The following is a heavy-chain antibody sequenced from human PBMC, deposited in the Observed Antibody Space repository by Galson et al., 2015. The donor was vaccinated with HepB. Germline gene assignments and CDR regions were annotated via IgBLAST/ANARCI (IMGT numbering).Heavy chain of an antibody. J-gene: IGHJ4*02. CDR2: ISGSGGST. D-gene: IGHD4-23*01. CDR3: AFSTVVKGRFDY. V-gene: IGHV3-23*01. Sequence: SLRLSCAASGFTFSSYAMSWVRQAPGKGLEWVSAISGSGGSTYYADSVKGRFTVSRDNSKNTLYLQMNSLRAEDTAVYYCAFSTVVKGRFDYWGQGTLVTVSS. CDR1: GFTFSSYA.